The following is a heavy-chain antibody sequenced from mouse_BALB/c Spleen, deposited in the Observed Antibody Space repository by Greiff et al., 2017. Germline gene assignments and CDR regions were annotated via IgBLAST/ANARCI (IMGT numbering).Heavy chain of an antibody. J-gene: IGHJ1*01. Sequence: QVQLQQSAAELARPGASVKMSCKASGYTFTSYTMHWVKQRPGQGLEWIGYINPSSGYTEYNQKFKDKTTLTADKSSSTAYMQLSSLTSEDSAVYYCAVMSNWYFDVWGAGTTVTVSS. V-gene: IGHV1-4*02. CDR3: AVMSNWYFDV. CDR1: GYTFTSYT. CDR2: INPSSGYT.